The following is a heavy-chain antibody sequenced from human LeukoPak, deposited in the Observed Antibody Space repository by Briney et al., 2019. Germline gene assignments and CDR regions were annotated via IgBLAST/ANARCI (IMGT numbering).Heavy chain of an antibody. CDR1: GFTFTSYW. Sequence: GGSLRLSCAASGFTFTSYWMSWVRQAPGKGLGWVANIKQDGSEKYYVDSVKGRFTISRDNAKNSLYLQMNSLRDEDTAVYYCARYNGQQLAFDYWGQGTLVTVSS. J-gene: IGHJ4*02. V-gene: IGHV3-7*04. CDR3: ARYNGQQLAFDY. D-gene: IGHD6-13*01. CDR2: IKQDGSEK.